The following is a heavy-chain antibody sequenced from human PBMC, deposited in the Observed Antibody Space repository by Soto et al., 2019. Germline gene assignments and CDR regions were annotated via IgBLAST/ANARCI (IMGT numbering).Heavy chain of an antibody. CDR1: GGTFSSYA. Sequence: QVQLVQSGAEVKKPGSSVKVSCKASGGTFSSYAISWVRQAPGKGLEWMGGIIPIFGTANYAQKFQGRVTITADESTSTAYMELSSLRSEDTAVYYCAGKIVLVPAASYYGMDVWGQGTTVTVSS. CDR3: AGKIVLVPAASYYGMDV. CDR2: IIPIFGTA. D-gene: IGHD2-2*01. V-gene: IGHV1-69*12. J-gene: IGHJ6*02.